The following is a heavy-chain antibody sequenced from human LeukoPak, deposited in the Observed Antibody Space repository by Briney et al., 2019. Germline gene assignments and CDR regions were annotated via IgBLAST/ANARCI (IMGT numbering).Heavy chain of an antibody. CDR3: AKGTYCAGDCYPNWYFDL. J-gene: IGHJ2*01. V-gene: IGHV3-23*01. CDR2: HSAIGGST. Sequence: RGFLRLSSATTISTLSSYAVSWVRSAPAQGKEWIINHSAIGGSTYYADSVKGRFTISRDNSKNTLYLQMNSLRVEDTAVYYCAKGTYCAGDCYPNWYFDLWGRGTLVTVSS. CDR1: ISTLSSYA. D-gene: IGHD2-21*02.